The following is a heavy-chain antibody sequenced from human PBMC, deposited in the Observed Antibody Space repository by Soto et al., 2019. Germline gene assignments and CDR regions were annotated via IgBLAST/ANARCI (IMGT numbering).Heavy chain of an antibody. CDR3: ATRITVFRSLTPQFAT. CDR1: VASVNGYY. D-gene: IGHD3-3*01. J-gene: IGHJ5*01. V-gene: IGHV4-34*01. CDR2: INNTGAH. Sequence: SDTLSLTCAVYVASVNGYYLTWLHQPPGKGLEWIGEINNTGAHHYKHSLPTRVTISVDTSKKNLSPSLSSVPAADTDIYYCATRITVFRSLTPQFATWGHAPKLTVSA.